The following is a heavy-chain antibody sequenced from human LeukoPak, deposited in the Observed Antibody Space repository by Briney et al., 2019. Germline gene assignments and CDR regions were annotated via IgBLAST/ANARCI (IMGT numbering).Heavy chain of an antibody. D-gene: IGHD6-13*01. CDR2: IYYSGST. CDR3: ASSDPFSSSYAFDI. Sequence: PSETPSLTCTVSGGSISSYYWSWIRQPPGKGLEWIGYIYYSGSTNYNPSLKSRVTISVDTSKNQFSLKLSSVTAADTAVYYCASSDPFSSSYAFDIWGQGAMVTVSS. CDR1: GGSISSYY. J-gene: IGHJ3*02. V-gene: IGHV4-59*01.